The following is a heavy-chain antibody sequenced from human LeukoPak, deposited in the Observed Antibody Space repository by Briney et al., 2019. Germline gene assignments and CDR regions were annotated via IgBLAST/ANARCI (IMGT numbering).Heavy chain of an antibody. V-gene: IGHV4-34*01. CDR3: ARGGGYYYGSGSYSKYYYYYGMDV. CDR1: GGSFSVYY. CDR2: INHSGST. J-gene: IGHJ6*02. Sequence: SETLSLTCAVYGGSFSVYYWSWIRQPPGKGLEWIGEINHSGSTNYNPSLKSRVTISVDTSKNQFSLKLSSVTAADTAVYYCARGGGYYYGSGSYSKYYYYYGMDVWGQGTTVTVSS. D-gene: IGHD3-10*01.